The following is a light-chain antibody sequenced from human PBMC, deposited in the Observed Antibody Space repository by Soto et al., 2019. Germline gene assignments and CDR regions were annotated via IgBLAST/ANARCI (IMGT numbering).Light chain of an antibody. CDR2: LNSDGSH. CDR3: QTWGTGIQV. CDR1: SGHSNYA. J-gene: IGLJ2*01. V-gene: IGLV4-69*01. Sequence: QPVLTQSPSASASLGDSVKLTCTLSSGHSNYAIAWHQLQPEKGPRYLMKLNSDGSHIKGDGIPDRFSGSSSGAERYLTISSLQSEDEADYYCQTWGTGIQVFGGGTKLTV.